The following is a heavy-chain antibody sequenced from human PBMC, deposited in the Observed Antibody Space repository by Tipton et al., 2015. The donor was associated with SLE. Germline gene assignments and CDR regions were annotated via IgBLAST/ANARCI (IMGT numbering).Heavy chain of an antibody. D-gene: IGHD3-3*01. CDR2: IKTDGSEE. V-gene: IGHV3-7*01. Sequence: GSLRLSCTASGFIFSGYWMTWVRQAPGKGLEWVANIKTDGSEEYYVDSVKGRFTISRDNAKSSLYLQVNSLRAEDTAVYYCASHSPYNFWSGYFGYWGQGTLVTVSS. J-gene: IGHJ4*02. CDR1: GFIFSGYW. CDR3: ASHSPYNFWSGYFGY.